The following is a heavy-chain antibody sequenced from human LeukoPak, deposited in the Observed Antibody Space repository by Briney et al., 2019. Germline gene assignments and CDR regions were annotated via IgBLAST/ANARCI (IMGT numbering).Heavy chain of an antibody. CDR3: ARHKYSSGWPPEGAFDI. Sequence: SQTLSLTCAISGDSVSRNTAGWSWIRQSPSRGLEWLGRTYYRSKWYSDFAPSVRNRITINPDTSKNQFSLKLSSVTAADTAVYYCARHKYSSGWPPEGAFDIWGQGTMVTVSS. D-gene: IGHD6-19*01. CDR2: TYYRSKWYS. V-gene: IGHV6-1*01. CDR1: GDSVSRNTAG. J-gene: IGHJ3*02.